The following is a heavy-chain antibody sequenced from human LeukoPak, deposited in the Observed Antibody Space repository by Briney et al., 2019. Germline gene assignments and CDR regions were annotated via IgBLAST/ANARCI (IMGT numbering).Heavy chain of an antibody. D-gene: IGHD3-3*01. V-gene: IGHV4-4*07. CDR2: MYSSGS. Sequence: SETLSLTCTVSGGSISSYYLSWIRQTAGKGLEWIGRMYSSGSNYNPSLKSRVTMSIDTSTNQLSLKLSSVTAADTAVYYCARDAGHYFWYFDYWGQGTLVTVSS. CDR1: GGSISSYY. J-gene: IGHJ4*02. CDR3: ARDAGHYFWYFDY.